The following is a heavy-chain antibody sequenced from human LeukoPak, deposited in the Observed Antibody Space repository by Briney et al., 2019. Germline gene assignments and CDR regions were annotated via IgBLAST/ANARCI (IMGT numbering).Heavy chain of an antibody. CDR2: INPNSGGT. CDR3: ATYDSSGYGLDY. Sequence: GASVNVSCKASGYTFTGYYMHWVRQAPGQGLEWMGWINPNSGGTNYAQKFQGRVTMTRDTSISTAYMELSRLRSDDTAVYYCATYDSSGYGLDYWGQGTLVTVSS. J-gene: IGHJ4*02. CDR1: GYTFTGYY. V-gene: IGHV1-2*02. D-gene: IGHD3-22*01.